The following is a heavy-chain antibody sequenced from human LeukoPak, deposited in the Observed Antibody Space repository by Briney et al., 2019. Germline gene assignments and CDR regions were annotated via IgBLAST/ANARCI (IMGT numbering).Heavy chain of an antibody. CDR1: GFSFSTYE. CDR2: ISSSGSAI. D-gene: IGHD2-21*02. V-gene: IGHV3-48*03. J-gene: IGHJ4*02. CDR3: ARETLGCGGDCYDY. Sequence: GGSLRISCTTSGFSFSTYEFNWVRQAPGKRLEWVAYISSSGSAIYYADSVRGRFSVSRDDAKNSLYLQMNSLRAEDTAVYYCARETLGCGGDCYDYWGQGTLVTVSS.